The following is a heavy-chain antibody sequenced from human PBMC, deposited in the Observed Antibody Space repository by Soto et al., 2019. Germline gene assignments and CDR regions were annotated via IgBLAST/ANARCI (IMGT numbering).Heavy chain of an antibody. CDR1: GDSVSSNSAA. V-gene: IGHV6-1*01. D-gene: IGHD5-18*01. CDR3: ARLRSGYSYGRPYSYGMDV. CDR2: TYYRSKWYN. J-gene: IGHJ6*02. Sequence: SQTLSLTCAISGDSVSSNSAAWNWIRQSPSRGLEWLGRTYYRSKWYNDYAVSVKSRITVNPDTSKNQFSLQLNSVTPEDTAVYYRARLRSGYSYGRPYSYGMDVWGQGTTVTVSS.